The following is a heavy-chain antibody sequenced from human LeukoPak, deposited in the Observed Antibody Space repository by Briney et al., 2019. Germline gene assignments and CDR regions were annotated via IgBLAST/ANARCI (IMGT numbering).Heavy chain of an antibody. CDR1: GYTFTSYY. J-gene: IGHJ6*04. Sequence: ASVKVSCKASGYTFTSYYMHWVRQAPGQGLEWMGIINPSGGSTSYAQKFQGRVTMTRDMSTSTVYMELSSLRSEDTAVYYCARARRYCSGGSCYSPEDVWGKGTTVTISS. V-gene: IGHV1-46*01. D-gene: IGHD2-15*01. CDR3: ARARRYCSGGSCYSPEDV. CDR2: INPSGGST.